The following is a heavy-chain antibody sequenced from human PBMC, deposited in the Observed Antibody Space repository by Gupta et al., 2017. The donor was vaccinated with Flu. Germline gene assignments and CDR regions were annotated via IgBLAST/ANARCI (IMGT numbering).Heavy chain of an antibody. CDR1: GGSISSSSYY. V-gene: IGHV4-39*01. D-gene: IGHD2-2*01. CDR3: ARQEYQLLALRTHPVFDY. J-gene: IGHJ4*02. Sequence: QLQLQESGPGLVKPSETLSLTCTVSGGSISSSSYYWGWIRQPPGKGLEWIGSIYYSGSTYYNPSLKSRGTISVDTAKNQFSLKLSSVTAADTAVYYCARQEYQLLALRTHPVFDYWGQGTLVTVSS. CDR2: IYYSGST.